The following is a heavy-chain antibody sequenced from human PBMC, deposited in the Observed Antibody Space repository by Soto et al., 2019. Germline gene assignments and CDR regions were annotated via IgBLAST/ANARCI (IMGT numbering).Heavy chain of an antibody. CDR1: GFTFSSYA. V-gene: IGHV3-23*01. CDR2: ISGSGGST. Sequence: GGSLRLSCAASGFTFSSYAMSWVRQAPGKGLEWVSAISGSGGSTYYADSVKGRFTISRDNSKNTLYLQMNSLRAEDTAVYYCSKVLLWFGESQTYYYYGMDVWGQGTTVTVSS. CDR3: SKVLLWFGESQTYYYYGMDV. D-gene: IGHD3-10*01. J-gene: IGHJ6*02.